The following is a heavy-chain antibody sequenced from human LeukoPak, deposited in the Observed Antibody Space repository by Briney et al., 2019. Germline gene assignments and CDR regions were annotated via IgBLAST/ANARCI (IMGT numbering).Heavy chain of an antibody. D-gene: IGHD5-18*01. CDR2: IRYDGSNK. V-gene: IGHV3-30*02. Sequence: GGSLRLSCAASGFTFSSYGMHWVRQAPGKGLEWVAFIRYDGSNKYYADSVKGRFTISRDNSKNTLYLQMNSLRAEDTAVYYCASSPSRPRDTAMVTDYRYYFDYWGQGTLVTVSS. CDR3: ASSPSRPRDTAMVTDYRYYFDY. CDR1: GFTFSSYG. J-gene: IGHJ4*02.